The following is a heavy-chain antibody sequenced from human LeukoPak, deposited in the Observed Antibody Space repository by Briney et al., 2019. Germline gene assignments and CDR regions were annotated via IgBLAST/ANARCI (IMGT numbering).Heavy chain of an antibody. CDR2: ISRNGGST. Sequence: PGGSLRLSCSVSGFTFNSYPVHWVRQAPGKGLEYVSGISRNGGSTYYADSVKGRFTISRDNSKNTLYLQMSSLRAEDTAVYYCVKESGFMVAPNSAFDIWGQGTMVTVSS. J-gene: IGHJ3*02. V-gene: IGHV3-64D*06. CDR1: GFTFNSYP. D-gene: IGHD4/OR15-4a*01. CDR3: VKESGFMVAPNSAFDI.